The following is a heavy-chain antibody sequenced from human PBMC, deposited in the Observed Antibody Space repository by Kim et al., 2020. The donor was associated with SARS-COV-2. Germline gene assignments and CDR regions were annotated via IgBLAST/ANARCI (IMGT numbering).Heavy chain of an antibody. D-gene: IGHD3-22*01. V-gene: IGHV1-18*01. CDR2: ISAYNGNT. CDR1: GYTFTSYG. CDR3: ARDGAYYYDSSGYYLAFDY. Sequence: ASVKVSCKASGYTFTSYGISWVRQAPGQGLEWMGWISAYNGNTNYAQKLQGRVTMTTDTSTSTAYMELRSLRSDDTAVYYCARDGAYYYDSSGYYLAFDYCGQGTLVTVSS. J-gene: IGHJ4*02.